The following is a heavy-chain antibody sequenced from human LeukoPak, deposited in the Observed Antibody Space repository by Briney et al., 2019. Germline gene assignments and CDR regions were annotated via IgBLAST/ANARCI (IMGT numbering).Heavy chain of an antibody. J-gene: IGHJ4*02. CDR3: AEDLHYYSPSNY. V-gene: IGHV3-15*01. Sequence: PGGSLRLSCAVSGFTFSNAWMSWVRQAPGKGLEWVGQIKSKSDGGTTDNAAPVKGRFTISRDDSRNTLYLQMNSLKTEDTAVYYCAEDLHYYSPSNYWGQGTLVTVSS. D-gene: IGHD3-10*01. CDR2: IKSKSDGGTT. CDR1: GFTFSNAW.